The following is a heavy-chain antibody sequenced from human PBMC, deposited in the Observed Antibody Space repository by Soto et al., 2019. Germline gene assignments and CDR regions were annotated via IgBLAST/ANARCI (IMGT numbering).Heavy chain of an antibody. CDR3: ARAVRGAMVRGEYQGGHFDY. Sequence: QVQLVQSGAEVKKPGASVKVSCKASGYTFTSYAMHWVHQAPGQRLEWMGWINAGNGNTKYSQKFQGRVTITRDTSASTAYMELSSLRSEDTAVYYCARAVRGAMVRGEYQGGHFDYWGQGTLVTVSS. CDR2: INAGNGNT. J-gene: IGHJ4*02. CDR1: GYTFTSYA. D-gene: IGHD3-10*01. V-gene: IGHV1-3*01.